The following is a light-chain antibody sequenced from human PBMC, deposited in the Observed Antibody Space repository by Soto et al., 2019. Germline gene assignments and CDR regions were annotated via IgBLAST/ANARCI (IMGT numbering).Light chain of an antibody. CDR3: CSYAGSYDVV. CDR2: DVS. V-gene: IGLV2-8*01. CDR1: SSDFGGYNY. Sequence: QSALTQPPSASGSPGQSVTISCTGASSDFGGYNYVSWYQQHPGKAPKLMIYDVSKRPSGVPDRFSGSKSGNTASLTISGLQAEDEADYYCCSYAGSYDVVFGGGTQLTVL. J-gene: IGLJ2*01.